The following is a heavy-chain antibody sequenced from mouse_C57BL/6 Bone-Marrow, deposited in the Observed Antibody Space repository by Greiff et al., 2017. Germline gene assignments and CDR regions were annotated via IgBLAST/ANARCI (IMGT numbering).Heavy chain of an antibody. D-gene: IGHD2-3*01. Sequence: EVKLMESGGGLVKPGGSLKLSCAASGFTFSSYAMSWVRQTPEKRLEWVATISDGGSYTYYPDNVKGRFTISRDNAKNNLYLQMSHLKSEDTAMYYCARDYDGSYFDYWGQGTTLTVSS. J-gene: IGHJ2*01. CDR3: ARDYDGSYFDY. V-gene: IGHV5-4*01. CDR1: GFTFSSYA. CDR2: ISDGGSYT.